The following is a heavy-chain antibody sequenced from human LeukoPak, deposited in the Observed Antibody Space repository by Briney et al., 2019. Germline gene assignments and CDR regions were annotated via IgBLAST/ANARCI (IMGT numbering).Heavy chain of an antibody. J-gene: IGHJ4*02. CDR2: IYPGDSDT. CDR3: ARSRGNDRRGTFDY. D-gene: IGHD1-26*01. V-gene: IGHV5-51*01. Sequence: GEALKISCKGSGYIFTSYWIGWGRQMPGKGLEWMGIIYPGDSDTRYSPSFQGQVTISADKSISTAYLQWSSLQASDTAMYYCARSRGNDRRGTFDYWGQGTLVTVSS. CDR1: GYIFTSYW.